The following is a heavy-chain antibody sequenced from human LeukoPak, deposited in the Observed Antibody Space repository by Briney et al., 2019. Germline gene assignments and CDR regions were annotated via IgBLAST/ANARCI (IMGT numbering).Heavy chain of an antibody. Sequence: GGSLRLSCAASGFTFSSYAMHWVRQAPGKGLEWVAVISYDGSNKYYADSVKGRFTISRDNSKNTLYLQMNSLRAEDTAVYYCARCTETQLIQPFGYWGQGTLVTVSS. D-gene: IGHD6-13*01. CDR3: ARCTETQLIQPFGY. CDR1: GFTFSSYA. J-gene: IGHJ4*02. V-gene: IGHV3-30-3*01. CDR2: ISYDGSNK.